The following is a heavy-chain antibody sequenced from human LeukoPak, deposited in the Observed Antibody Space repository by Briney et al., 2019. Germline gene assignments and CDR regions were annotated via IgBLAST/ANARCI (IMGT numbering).Heavy chain of an antibody. CDR2: IIPIFGTA. Sequence: SVKVSCKASGGTFSSYAISWVRQAPGQGLEWMGGIIPIFGTANYAQKFQGRVTITADESTSTAYMELSSLRSEDTAVYYCAFRSLVGELHDYWGQGTLVTVSS. CDR1: GGTFSSYA. J-gene: IGHJ4*02. D-gene: IGHD2-21*01. V-gene: IGHV1-69*13. CDR3: AFRSLVGELHDY.